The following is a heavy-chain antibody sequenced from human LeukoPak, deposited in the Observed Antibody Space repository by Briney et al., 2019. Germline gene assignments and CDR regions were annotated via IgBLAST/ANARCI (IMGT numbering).Heavy chain of an antibody. CDR2: INHSGST. V-gene: IGHV4-34*01. J-gene: IGHJ3*02. CDR1: GGSFSGYY. Sequence: SETLSLTCAVYGGSFSGYYRSWIRQPPGKGLEWIGEINHSGSTKHNPSLKSRVTISVDTSKNQFSLKLSSVTAADTAVYYCAKSNGYGLVDIWGQGTMVTVSS. CDR3: AKSNGYGLVDI. D-gene: IGHD3-10*01.